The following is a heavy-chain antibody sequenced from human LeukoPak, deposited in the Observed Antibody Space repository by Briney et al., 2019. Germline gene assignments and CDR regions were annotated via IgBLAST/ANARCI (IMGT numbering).Heavy chain of an antibody. CDR1: GGSISSYY. Sequence: PSETLSLTCTVSGGSISSYYWSWIRQPPGKGLEWIGYIYHSGSTNYNPSLKSRVTISVDTSKNQFSLKLSSVTAADTAVYYCARVSVHGYSDYWGQGTLVTVSS. CDR3: ARVSVHGYSDY. D-gene: IGHD2-8*01. CDR2: IYHSGST. V-gene: IGHV4-59*01. J-gene: IGHJ4*02.